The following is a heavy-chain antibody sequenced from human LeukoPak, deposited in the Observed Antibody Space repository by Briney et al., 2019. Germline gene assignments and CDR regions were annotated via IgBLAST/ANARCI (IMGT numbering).Heavy chain of an antibody. CDR3: AKLLLYAPPLPYGMDV. CDR2: ISYDGSNK. Sequence: GGSLRLSCAASGFTLNTYSIYWVRQAPGKGLEWVAVISYDGSNKYYADSVKGRFTISRDNSKDTLYLQMNSLRAEDTAVYYCAKLLLYAPPLPYGMDVWGQGTTVTVSS. V-gene: IGHV3-30*18. J-gene: IGHJ6*02. D-gene: IGHD2-2*02. CDR1: GFTLNTYS.